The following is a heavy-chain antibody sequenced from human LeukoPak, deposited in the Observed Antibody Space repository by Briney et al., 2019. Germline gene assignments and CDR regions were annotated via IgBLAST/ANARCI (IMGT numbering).Heavy chain of an antibody. D-gene: IGHD2-2*01. CDR1: GFTFSNAW. CDR3: TTEVVVVPAAMDAFDI. J-gene: IGHJ3*02. V-gene: IGHV3-15*01. Sequence: PGGSLRLSCAASGFTFSNAWMSWVRQAPGKGLEWVGRIKSKTDGGTTDYAAPVKGRFTISRDDSKNTLYLQMNSLKTEDTAVYYCTTEVVVVPAAMDAFDIWSQGTMVTVSS. CDR2: IKSKTDGGTT.